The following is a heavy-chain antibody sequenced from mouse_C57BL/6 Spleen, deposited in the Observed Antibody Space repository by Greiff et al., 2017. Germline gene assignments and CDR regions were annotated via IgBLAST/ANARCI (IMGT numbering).Heavy chain of an antibody. V-gene: IGHV2-2*01. CDR3: ASYGSSYSYAMDY. CDR2: IWSGGST. CDR1: GFSLTSYG. Sequence: VKLMESGPGLVQPSQSLSITCTVSGFSLTSYGVHWVRQSPGKGLEWLGVIWSGGSTDYNAAFISRLSISKDNSTSQVFFKMNSLQADDTAIYSCASYGSSYSYAMDYWGQGTSVTVSS. J-gene: IGHJ4*01. D-gene: IGHD1-1*01.